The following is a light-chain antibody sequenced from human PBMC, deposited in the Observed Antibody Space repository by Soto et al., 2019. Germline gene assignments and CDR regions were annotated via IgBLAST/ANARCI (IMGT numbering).Light chain of an antibody. CDR3: QQYTGPPTT. CDR2: GAS. CDR1: QSVSRNN. Sequence: ETVLTQSPGTLSLSPGERATLSCRASQSVSRNNLVWYQQRPGQPPRLLIYGASTRAAGIPDRFSGSGSGTDFTLTITRLEPEDSAVYFCQQYTGPPTTFGQGTRRDIK. V-gene: IGKV3-20*01. J-gene: IGKJ5*01.